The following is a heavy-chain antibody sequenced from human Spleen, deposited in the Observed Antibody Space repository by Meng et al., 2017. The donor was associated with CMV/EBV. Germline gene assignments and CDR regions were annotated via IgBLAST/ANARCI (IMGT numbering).Heavy chain of an antibody. J-gene: IGHJ6*02. CDR2: INSISSTR. CDR3: ARHPSWVSGMDV. Sequence: GGSLRLSCATSGFTFSNYEMTWVRQAPGQGLEWISFINSISSTRYYADSVKGRFTISRDNAKNSLSLQMNSLRVEDTAIYYCARHPSWVSGMDVWGQGTTVTVSS. V-gene: IGHV3-48*03. CDR1: GFTFSNYE. D-gene: IGHD6-6*01.